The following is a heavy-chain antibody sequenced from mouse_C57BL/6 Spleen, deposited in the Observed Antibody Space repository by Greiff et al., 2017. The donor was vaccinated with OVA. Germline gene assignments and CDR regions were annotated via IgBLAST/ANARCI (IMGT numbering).Heavy chain of an antibody. CDR3: ARNPITTVEHWYFDV. D-gene: IGHD1-1*01. V-gene: IGHV2-2*01. J-gene: IGHJ1*03. Sequence: QVQLKESGPGLVQPSQSLSITCTVSGFPLTSYGVHWVRQSPGKGLEWLGVIWSGGSTDYNAAFISRLSISKDNSKSQVFFKMNSLQADDTAIYYCARNPITTVEHWYFDVWGTGTTVTVSS. CDR1: GFPLTSYG. CDR2: IWSGGST.